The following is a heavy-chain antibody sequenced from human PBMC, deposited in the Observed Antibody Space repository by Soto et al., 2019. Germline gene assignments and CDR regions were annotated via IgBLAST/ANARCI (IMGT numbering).Heavy chain of an antibody. CDR3: ATGNMPTTVTTLMAAEYFQH. CDR2: FDPEDGET. Sequence: QVQLVQSGAEVKKPGASVKVSCKVSGYTLTELSMHWVRQAPGKGLEWMGGFDPEDGETSYAQKFQGRVTMTEDTSTDTAYMELSSLRSEDTAVYYCATGNMPTTVTTLMAAEYFQHWGQGTLVTVSS. D-gene: IGHD4-17*01. CDR1: GYTLTELS. V-gene: IGHV1-24*01. J-gene: IGHJ1*01.